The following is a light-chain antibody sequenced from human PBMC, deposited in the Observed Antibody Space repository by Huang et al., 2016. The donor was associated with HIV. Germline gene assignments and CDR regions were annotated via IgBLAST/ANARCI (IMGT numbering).Light chain of an antibody. CDR3: QEYSTYSA. CDR1: QNIGTY. V-gene: IGKV1-5*03. J-gene: IGKJ1*01. CDR2: KAS. Sequence: QMTQSPSTLSASVGDRVTITCRASQNIGTYLALYQHQPGKAPKLLIYKASYLRSGVPSRFSGGGSGTDFTLTITSLQPDDSATYYCQEYSTYSAIGQGTKVEVK.